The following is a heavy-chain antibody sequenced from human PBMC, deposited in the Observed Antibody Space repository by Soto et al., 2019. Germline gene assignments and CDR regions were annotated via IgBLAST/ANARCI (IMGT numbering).Heavy chain of an antibody. V-gene: IGHV4-30-4*01. CDR1: GDSISSADYF. CDR3: AREPYLPKDRNDF. J-gene: IGHJ4*02. CDR2: IFHSGTT. Sequence: PSETLSLTCSVSGDSISSADYFWTWIRQSPGKGLEWMGYIFHSGTTYYKPSLKGRLLISIENSKNQFSLRLTSVTAADSAVYFCAREPYLPKDRNDFWGPGTLVTVSS.